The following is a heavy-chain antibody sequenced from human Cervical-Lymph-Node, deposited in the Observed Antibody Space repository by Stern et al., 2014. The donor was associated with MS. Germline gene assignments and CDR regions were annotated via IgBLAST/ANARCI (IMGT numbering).Heavy chain of an antibody. V-gene: IGHV3-74*01. D-gene: IGHD5-24*01. Sequence: VQLVESGGGLVQPGGSLTLSCAASGFTFSTHWMHWVRQVPGKGLVWVSRINSEGISSSYADSVKGRFTISRDNAKNTMYVQMNSLRAEDTAVYYCARGGDTISDYYYYGMDVWGQGTTVTVSS. J-gene: IGHJ6*02. CDR1: GFTFSTHW. CDR3: ARGGDTISDYYYYGMDV. CDR2: INSEGISS.